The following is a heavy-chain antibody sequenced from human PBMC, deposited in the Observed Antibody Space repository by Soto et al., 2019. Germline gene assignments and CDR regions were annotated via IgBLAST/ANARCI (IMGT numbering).Heavy chain of an antibody. CDR1: GGSISSGGYY. CDR2: IYYSGST. D-gene: IGHD4-17*01. Sequence: QVQLQESGPGLVKPSQTLSLTCTVSGGSISSGGYYWSWIRQHPGKGLEWIGYIYYSGSTYYNPSLKSRVTIPVDTSKNQFSLKLSSVTAADTAVYYCARDRDGDYTYYGMDVWGQGTTVTVSS. V-gene: IGHV4-31*03. J-gene: IGHJ6*02. CDR3: ARDRDGDYTYYGMDV.